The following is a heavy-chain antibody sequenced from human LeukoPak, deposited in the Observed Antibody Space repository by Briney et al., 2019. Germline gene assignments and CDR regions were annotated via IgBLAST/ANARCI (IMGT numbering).Heavy chain of an antibody. J-gene: IGHJ4*02. V-gene: IGHV1-8*03. CDR2: MNPNGGNT. CDR1: GYTFTSYD. D-gene: IGHD3-10*01. Sequence: ASVKVSCKASGYTFTSYDINWVRQATGQGLEWMGWMNPNGGNTGYAQKFQGRVTITRNTSISTAYMELSSLRSEDTAVYYCARAKGTFGEFPSPGDYWGQGTLVTVSS. CDR3: ARAKGTFGEFPSPGDY.